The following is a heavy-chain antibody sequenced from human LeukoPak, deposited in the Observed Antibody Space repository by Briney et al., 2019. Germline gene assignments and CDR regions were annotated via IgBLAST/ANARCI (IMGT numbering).Heavy chain of an antibody. Sequence: NTSETLSLTCTVSGYSISSGYYWGWIRQPPWKGLEWIGSIYHSGSTNYNPSLKSRVTISVDTSKNQFSLKLSSVTAADTAVYYCARGSARYSYGRGYYFDYWGQGTLVTVSS. CDR2: IYHSGST. CDR3: ARGSARYSYGRGYYFDY. D-gene: IGHD5-18*01. CDR1: GYSISSGYY. V-gene: IGHV4-38-2*02. J-gene: IGHJ4*02.